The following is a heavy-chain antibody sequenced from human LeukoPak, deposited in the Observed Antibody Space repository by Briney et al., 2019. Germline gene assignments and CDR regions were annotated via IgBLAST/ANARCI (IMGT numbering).Heavy chain of an antibody. D-gene: IGHD2-15*01. CDR1: GFTFSNYW. CDR3: ARDGGGDIVVAFAFDI. CDR2: INQDGSEK. Sequence: GGSLRLSCAASGFTFSNYWTSWVRQAPGKGLEWVAHINQDGSEKYYVDSVKGRFTISRDNAKNSLYLQMNSLRAEDTAVYYCARDGGGDIVVAFAFDIWGQGTMVTVSS. J-gene: IGHJ3*02. V-gene: IGHV3-7*05.